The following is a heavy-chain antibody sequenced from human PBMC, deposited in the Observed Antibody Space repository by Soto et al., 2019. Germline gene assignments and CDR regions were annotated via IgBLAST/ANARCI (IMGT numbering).Heavy chain of an antibody. D-gene: IGHD2-2*01. V-gene: IGHV3-33*01. CDR3: ASRSPALDY. Sequence: QVQLVESGGGVAQPGRSLRLSCAASGFSFSSYGMHWVRQAPGKGLEWVAVIWSDGSNQYYADSVKGRFTISSDNSKNTLYLQMNSLRAEDTAVYYCASRSPALDYWGQGILVTVSS. CDR1: GFSFSSYG. CDR2: IWSDGSNQ. J-gene: IGHJ4*02.